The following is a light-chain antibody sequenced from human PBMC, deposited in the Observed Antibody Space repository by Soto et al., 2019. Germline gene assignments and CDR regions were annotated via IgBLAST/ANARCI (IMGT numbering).Light chain of an antibody. V-gene: IGKV3-11*01. CDR2: DAS. CDR3: QQRSNWPPVIT. CDR1: QSFSSY. J-gene: IGKJ5*01. Sequence: EIVLTQSPATLSLSPGERATLSCRASQSFSSYLAWYQQKPGQAPRLLIYDASKRATGIPARFSGRGSGTDFTLTISSPEPEAFAVYYCQQRSNWPPVITFGQGTRLEIK.